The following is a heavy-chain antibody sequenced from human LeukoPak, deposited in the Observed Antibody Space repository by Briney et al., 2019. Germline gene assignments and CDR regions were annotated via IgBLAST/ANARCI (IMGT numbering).Heavy chain of an antibody. CDR1: GYTFTGYY. J-gene: IGHJ4*02. CDR3: ARGSLGRSMVRGVILGY. D-gene: IGHD3-10*01. V-gene: IGHV1-2*02. CDR2: INPNSGGT. Sequence: GASVKVSCKASGYTFTGYYMHWVRQAPGQGLEWMGWINPNSGGTNYAQKFQGRVTMTRDTSISTAYMELSRLRSDDTAVYYCARGSLGRSMVRGVILGYWGQGTLVTVS.